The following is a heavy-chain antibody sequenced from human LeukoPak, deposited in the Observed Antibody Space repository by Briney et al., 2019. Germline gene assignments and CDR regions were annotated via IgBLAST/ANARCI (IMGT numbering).Heavy chain of an antibody. J-gene: IGHJ4*02. D-gene: IGHD2-15*01. CDR1: GYTFTGYY. Sequence: ASVKVSCKASGYTFTGYYMHWVRRAPGQGLEWMGWINPNSGGTNYAQKFQGRVTMTTDTSTSTAYMELRSLRSDDTAVYYCAREYCSGGSCYPLFDYWGQGTLVTVSS. CDR2: INPNSGGT. CDR3: AREYCSGGSCYPLFDY. V-gene: IGHV1-2*02.